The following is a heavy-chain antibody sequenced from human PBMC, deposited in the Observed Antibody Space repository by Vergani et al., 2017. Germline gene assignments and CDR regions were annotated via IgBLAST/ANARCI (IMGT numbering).Heavy chain of an antibody. CDR3: ASEMYYYDSRGYRQRDY. D-gene: IGHD3-22*01. J-gene: IGHJ4*02. CDR1: GITFSSYG. V-gene: IGHV3-30*03. Sequence: QVKLVDPGGGVVQPGRSLSPSCVAPGITFSSYGTHGVRQAPGKGREWVAVISYDGSNKYYADSVKGRFTISRDNSKNTLYLQMNSLGAEDTAVYYCASEMYYYDSRGYRQRDYWGQGTLVTVSS. CDR2: ISYDGSNK.